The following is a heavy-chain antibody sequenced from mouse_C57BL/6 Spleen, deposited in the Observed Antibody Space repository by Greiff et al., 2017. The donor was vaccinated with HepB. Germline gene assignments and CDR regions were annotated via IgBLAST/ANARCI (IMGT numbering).Heavy chain of an antibody. CDR2: IRNKANNLAT. CDR1: GFTFSDAW. V-gene: IGHV6-6*01. D-gene: IGHD1-1*01. Sequence: EVQLVESGGGLVQPGGSMKLSCAASGFTFSDAWMDWVRQSPEKGLEWVAEIRNKANNLATYYAESVKGRFTISRDDSKSSVYLQMNSLRAEDTGIYYCTVVDWYFDVWGTGTTVTVSS. CDR3: TVVDWYFDV. J-gene: IGHJ1*03.